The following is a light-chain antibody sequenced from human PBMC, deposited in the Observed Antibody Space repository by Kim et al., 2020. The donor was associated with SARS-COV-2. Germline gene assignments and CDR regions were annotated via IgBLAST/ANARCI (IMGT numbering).Light chain of an antibody. CDR2: AAS. CDR3: QQSYNTPLT. V-gene: IGKV1-39*01. Sequence: DIQMTQSPSSLSASVGDRVTITCRASQSISSYLNWYQQKPGKAPKLLIYAASSLQSGVPSRFSGSGSGTEFTLTISSLQPEDFATYYCQQSYNTPLTFGGGTKVDIK. J-gene: IGKJ4*01. CDR1: QSISSY.